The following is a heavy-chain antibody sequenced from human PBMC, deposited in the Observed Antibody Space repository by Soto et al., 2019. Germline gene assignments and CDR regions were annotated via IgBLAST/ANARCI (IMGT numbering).Heavy chain of an antibody. CDR2: ISSSSSYI. Sequence: GGSLRLSCAASGFTFSSYSMNWVRQAPGKGLEWVSSISSSSSYIYYADSVKGRFTISRDNAKNSLYLQMNSLRAEDTAVYYCAGSDWGTIFEGYFDYWGQGTLVTVSS. D-gene: IGHD3-3*01. J-gene: IGHJ4*02. V-gene: IGHV3-21*01. CDR1: GFTFSSYS. CDR3: AGSDWGTIFEGYFDY.